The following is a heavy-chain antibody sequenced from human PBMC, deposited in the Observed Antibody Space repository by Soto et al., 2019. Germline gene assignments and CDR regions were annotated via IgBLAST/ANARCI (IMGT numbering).Heavy chain of an antibody. Sequence: TGGSLRLSCAASGFTFSSYAMSWVRQAPGKGLEWVSAISGSGGSTYYADSVKGRFTISRDNSKNTLYLQMNSLGAEDTAVYYCAKTVPTTLMNNWFDPWGQGTLVTVSS. CDR1: GFTFSSYA. V-gene: IGHV3-23*01. CDR2: ISGSGGST. D-gene: IGHD4-17*01. CDR3: AKTVPTTLMNNWFDP. J-gene: IGHJ5*02.